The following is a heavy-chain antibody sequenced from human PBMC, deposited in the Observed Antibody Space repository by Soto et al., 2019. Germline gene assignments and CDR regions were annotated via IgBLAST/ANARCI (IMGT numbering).Heavy chain of an antibody. CDR2: IYHSGST. D-gene: IGHD2-15*01. V-gene: IGHV4-4*02. CDR1: GGSISSSNW. CDR3: ARDVGYCSGGSCYFHSWFDP. J-gene: IGHJ5*02. Sequence: QVQLQESGPGLVKTSGTLSLTCAVSGGSISSSNWWRWVRQPPGKGLEWIGEIYHSGSTNYNPSLKSRVTISVDKAKNQFSLKLSSVTAADTAVYYCARDVGYCSGGSCYFHSWFDPWGQGTLVTVSS.